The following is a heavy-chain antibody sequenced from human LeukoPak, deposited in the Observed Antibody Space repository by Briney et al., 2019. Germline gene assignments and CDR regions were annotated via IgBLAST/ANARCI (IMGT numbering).Heavy chain of an antibody. V-gene: IGHV4-61*02. J-gene: IGHJ4*02. D-gene: IGHD3-22*01. CDR2: IYTSGIT. Sequence: SETLSLTCTVSGNSLSSGDYYWSWIRQPAGKGLEWIGRIYTSGITTYNPSLKSRVTISGDTSENQFSLRLSSVTAADTAVYYCARASYSYDISGWVPFDYWGQETLVTVSS. CDR3: ARASYSYDISGWVPFDY. CDR1: GNSLSSGDYY.